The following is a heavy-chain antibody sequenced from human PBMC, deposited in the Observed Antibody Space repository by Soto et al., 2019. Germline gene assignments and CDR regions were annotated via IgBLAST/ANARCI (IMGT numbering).Heavy chain of an antibody. CDR3: ARFYRSTDYYYYYYMDV. CDR2: IYYSGST. J-gene: IGHJ6*03. Sequence: PSETLSLTCTVSGGSISSGGYYWSWIRQHPGKGLEWIGYIYYSGSTYYNPSLKSRVTISVDTSKNQFSLKLSSVTAADTAVYYCARFYRSTDYYYYYYMDVWGKGTTVTVSS. V-gene: IGHV4-31*03. CDR1: GGSISSGGYY. D-gene: IGHD4-4*01.